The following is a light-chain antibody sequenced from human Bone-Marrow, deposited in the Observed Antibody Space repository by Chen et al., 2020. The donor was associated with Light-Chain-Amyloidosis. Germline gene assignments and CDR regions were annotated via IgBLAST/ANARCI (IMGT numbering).Light chain of an antibody. CDR1: DLPTKY. CDR3: QAADSSGTYEVI. J-gene: IGLJ2*01. V-gene: IGLV3-25*03. CDR2: RDT. Sequence: SYELTQPPSVSVSPGQTARITCSGDDLPTKYAYWYHQKPGQAPVLVIHRDTERPSGISERVSGSSSGTTATLTISGGQAEDEADYHCQAADSSGTYEVIFGGGTKLTVL.